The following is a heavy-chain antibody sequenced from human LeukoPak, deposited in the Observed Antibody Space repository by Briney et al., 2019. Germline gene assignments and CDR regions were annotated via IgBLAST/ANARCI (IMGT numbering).Heavy chain of an antibody. J-gene: IGHJ5*01. V-gene: IGHV3-48*03. D-gene: IGHD3-22*01. CDR3: ARSSGSYRPFDS. Sequence: PGGSLRLSRAASGFIFSNFEMNWVRQAPGKGLEWVSHISHTGDIKYADSVKGRFTISRDNSKNSQYLQMTSLRAEDTAVYYCARSSGSYRPFDSWGQGILVTVSS. CDR2: ISHTGDI. CDR1: GFIFSNFE.